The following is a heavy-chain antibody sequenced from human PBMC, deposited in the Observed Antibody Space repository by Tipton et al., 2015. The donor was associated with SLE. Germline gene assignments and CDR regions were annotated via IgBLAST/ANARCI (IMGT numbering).Heavy chain of an antibody. CDR3: AKEIYYDSSGYAYYYYGMDV. J-gene: IGHJ6*02. D-gene: IGHD3-22*01. CDR1: GFTFSSYW. Sequence: GSLRLSCAASGFTFSSYWMSWVRQAPGKGLEWVANIKQDGSEKYYVDSVKGRFTISRDNAKNSLYLQMNSLRAEDTAVYYCAKEIYYDSSGYAYYYYGMDVWGQGTTVTVSS. V-gene: IGHV3-7*03. CDR2: IKQDGSEK.